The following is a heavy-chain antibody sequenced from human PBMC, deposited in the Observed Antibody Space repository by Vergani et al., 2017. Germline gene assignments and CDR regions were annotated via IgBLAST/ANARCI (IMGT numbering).Heavy chain of an antibody. Sequence: QVQLVQSGPEVKKPGSSVKVSCKTSGYSFISYSVSWVRQAPGQGLEWMGGIFPISDTATYAQTFQGRVSISADESTGTVYLDLRSLNSEDTALYYCARDHSLGLSDSWGQGNLVIVSS. CDR3: ARDHSLGLSDS. CDR1: GYSFISYS. D-gene: IGHD3-16*01. J-gene: IGHJ4*02. V-gene: IGHV1-69*12. CDR2: IFPISDTA.